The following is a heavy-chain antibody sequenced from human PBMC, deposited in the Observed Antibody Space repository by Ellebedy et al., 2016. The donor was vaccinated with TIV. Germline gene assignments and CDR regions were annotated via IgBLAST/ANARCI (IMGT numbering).Heavy chain of an antibody. CDR2: IKYDEIEK. Sequence: PGGSLRLSCAASGFSFSRFWMAWLRQAPGNGLEYVAHIKYDEIEKYHLDSVKGRFTISRDNARNSFYLQMNSLSVDDTAIYYCARDTVEVPSGDAFDIWGQGTMVTVSS. CDR1: GFSFSRFW. V-gene: IGHV3-7*04. D-gene: IGHD2-2*01. CDR3: ARDTVEVPSGDAFDI. J-gene: IGHJ3*02.